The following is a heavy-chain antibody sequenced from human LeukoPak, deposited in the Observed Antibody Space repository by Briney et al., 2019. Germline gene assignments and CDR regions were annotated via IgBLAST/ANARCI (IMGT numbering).Heavy chain of an antibody. CDR2: IYTSGRT. D-gene: IGHD6-6*01. CDR3: ARVGGSSSVDY. Sequence: SETLSLTCTVSGGSITFGSYYWTWIRQPAGKGLEWIGRIYTSGRTFYNPSLKSRVTISMDTSMNQFYLRLNSVTAADTAVYYCARVGGSSSVDYWGQGTLVTVSS. V-gene: IGHV4-61*02. CDR1: GGSITFGSYY. J-gene: IGHJ4*02.